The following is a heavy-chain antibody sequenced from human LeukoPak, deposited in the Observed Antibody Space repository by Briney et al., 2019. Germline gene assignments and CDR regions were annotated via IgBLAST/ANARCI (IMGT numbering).Heavy chain of an antibody. Sequence: SETLSLTCTVSGGSVSISSYYWGWIRQPPGKGLEWIGSIYYSGSTYYNPSLKSRVTISVDTSKNQFSLKLNSVTAADTAVYYCARAHVDTAMVDYWGQGTLVTVSS. D-gene: IGHD5-18*01. V-gene: IGHV4-39*07. CDR1: GGSVSISSYY. CDR3: ARAHVDTAMVDY. J-gene: IGHJ4*02. CDR2: IYYSGST.